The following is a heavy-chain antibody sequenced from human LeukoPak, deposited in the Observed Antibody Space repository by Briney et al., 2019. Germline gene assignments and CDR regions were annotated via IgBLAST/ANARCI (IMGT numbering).Heavy chain of an antibody. CDR1: GGSISSYY. Sequence: PSETLSLTCTVSGGSISSYYWSWIRQPPGKGLEWIGYIYNSGSTNYNPSLKSRVTISVDTSKNQFSLKLTPVTAADTAVYYCARVYYSSSYDYWYFDLWGRGTLVTVSS. J-gene: IGHJ2*01. D-gene: IGHD6-13*01. V-gene: IGHV4-59*01. CDR3: ARVYYSSSYDYWYFDL. CDR2: IYNSGST.